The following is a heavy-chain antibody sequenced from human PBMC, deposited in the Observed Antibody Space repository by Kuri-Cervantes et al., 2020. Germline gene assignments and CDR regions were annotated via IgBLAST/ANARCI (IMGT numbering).Heavy chain of an antibody. J-gene: IGHJ5*02. CDR2: IYHSGST. V-gene: IGHV4-4*02. D-gene: IGHD2-2*01. CDR3: ARLVPYIVVVPAALRFDP. CDR1: GGSISSSNW. Sequence: SETLSLTCAVSGGSISSSNWWSWVRQPPGKGLEWIGEIYHSGSTNYNPPLKSRVTISVDKSKNQFSLKLSSVTAADTAVYYCARLVPYIVVVPAALRFDPWGQGTLVTVSS.